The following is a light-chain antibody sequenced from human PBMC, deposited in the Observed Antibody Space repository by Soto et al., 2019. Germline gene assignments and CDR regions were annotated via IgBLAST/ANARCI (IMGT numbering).Light chain of an antibody. Sequence: DIQMTQSPSYLSASVGDRVTITCRASQSISSYLNWYQQKPGKAPKLLIYAASSLQSGVPSRFSGSGSGTDFTLTISSLQPEDFATYYCQQSYSTPRTVGQGTKVDIK. J-gene: IGKJ1*01. V-gene: IGKV1-39*01. CDR1: QSISSY. CDR3: QQSYSTPRT. CDR2: AAS.